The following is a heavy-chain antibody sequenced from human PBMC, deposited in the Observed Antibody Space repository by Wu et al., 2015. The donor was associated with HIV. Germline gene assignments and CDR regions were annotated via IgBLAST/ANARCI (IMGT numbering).Heavy chain of an antibody. V-gene: IGHV1-69*05. J-gene: IGHJ6*01. CDR1: GGTFSSFS. CDR2: IIPIFDTA. D-gene: IGHD1-14*01. CDR3: CRRKGRGPLSRTVTLVKRPFLRPGFGTGKREPSVRLPYRSFLRPSPPLPNPRKPGPPYG. Sequence: QVQLVQSGAEVKKPGSSVKLSCKASGGTFSSFSINWVRQAPGQGLEWMGGIIPIFDTATYAQSFSRQSQRLPRTNPRGTGLHGAETSLRSDDTAVLLTCRRKGRGPLSRTVTLVKRPFLRPGFGTGKREPSVRLPYRSFLRPSPPLPNPRKPGPPYG.